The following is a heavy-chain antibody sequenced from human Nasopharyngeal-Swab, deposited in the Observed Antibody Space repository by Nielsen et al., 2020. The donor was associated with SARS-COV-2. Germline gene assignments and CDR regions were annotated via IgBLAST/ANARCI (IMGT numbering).Heavy chain of an antibody. J-gene: IGHJ6*02. CDR2: IYHSGGT. CDR3: ARSLEYSSSSLTYYYYGMDV. D-gene: IGHD6-6*01. CDR1: GYSISSGYY. Sequence: SETLSLTCTVSGYSISSGYYWGWIRQPPGKGLEWIGSIYHSGGTYYNPSLKSRVTISVDTSKNQFSLKLSSVTAADTAAYYCARSLEYSSSSLTYYYYGMDVWGQGTTVTVSS. V-gene: IGHV4-38-2*02.